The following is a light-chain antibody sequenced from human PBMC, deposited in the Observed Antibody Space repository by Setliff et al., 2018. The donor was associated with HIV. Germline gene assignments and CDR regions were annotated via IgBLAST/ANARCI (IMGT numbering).Light chain of an antibody. CDR2: DVS. Sequence: QSALTQPRSVSGSPGQSVTISCTGTSSDVGGYNYVSWYQQHPGKAPKLMIYDVSKRPSGVPDRFSGSKSGNTASLTISGLQAEDEADYYCCSYVNGDTWIFGGGTK. V-gene: IGLV2-11*01. CDR1: SSDVGGYNY. J-gene: IGLJ2*01. CDR3: CSYVNGDTWI.